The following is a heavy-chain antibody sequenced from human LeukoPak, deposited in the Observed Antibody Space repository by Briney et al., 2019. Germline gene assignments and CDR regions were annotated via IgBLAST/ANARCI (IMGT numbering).Heavy chain of an antibody. D-gene: IGHD3-3*01. J-gene: IGHJ6*02. Sequence: GGSLRLSCAASGFTFSSHAMGWARQAPGKWLEWVSSITGSGGGTYYGGSVKGRFTISRDNSMNTLFLQMNSLRAEDTAVYYCAKDGGGSLEWLPPMDVWGQGTTVTVSS. V-gene: IGHV3-23*01. CDR1: GFTFSSHA. CDR2: ITGSGGGT. CDR3: AKDGGGSLEWLPPMDV.